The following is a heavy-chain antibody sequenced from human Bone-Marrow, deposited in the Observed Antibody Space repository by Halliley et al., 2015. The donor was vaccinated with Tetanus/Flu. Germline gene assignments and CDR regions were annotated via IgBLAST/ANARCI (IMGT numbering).Heavy chain of an antibody. D-gene: IGHD5-12*01. CDR2: AGGSGRSA. CDR3: VKNRGPEYRKYYFDY. Sequence: VSTAGGSGRSAYYADSVKGRFTISRDSSKNTVDLQMDSLRAEDTAVYYCVKNRGPEYRKYYFDYWGQGALVTVSS. J-gene: IGHJ4*02. V-gene: IGHV3-23*01.